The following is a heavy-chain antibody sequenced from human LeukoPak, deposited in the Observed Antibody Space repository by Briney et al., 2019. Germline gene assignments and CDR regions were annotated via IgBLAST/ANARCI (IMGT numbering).Heavy chain of an antibody. CDR2: INAGNGNT. Sequence: EASVTVSCTASGYTFTSYAMHWVRQAPGQRLEWMGWINAGNGNTKYSQKFQGRVTITRDTPASTAYMELSSLRSEDTAVYYCATSGSGIYYFDYWGQGTLVTVSS. D-gene: IGHD3-10*01. CDR1: GYTFTSYA. CDR3: ATSGSGIYYFDY. J-gene: IGHJ4*02. V-gene: IGHV1-3*01.